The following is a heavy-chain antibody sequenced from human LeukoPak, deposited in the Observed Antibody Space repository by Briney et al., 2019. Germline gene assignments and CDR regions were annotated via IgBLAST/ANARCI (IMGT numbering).Heavy chain of an antibody. Sequence: SETLSLNCTVSGGSISSSSYYWGWIRQPPGKGLEWIGSIYYSGSTYYNPSLMSRVTISVDTSKNQFSLKLSSVTAADTAVYYCARDWVAAARNNWFDPWGQGTLVTVSS. V-gene: IGHV4-39*07. CDR1: GGSISSSSYY. CDR2: IYYSGST. D-gene: IGHD6-13*01. CDR3: ARDWVAAARNNWFDP. J-gene: IGHJ5*02.